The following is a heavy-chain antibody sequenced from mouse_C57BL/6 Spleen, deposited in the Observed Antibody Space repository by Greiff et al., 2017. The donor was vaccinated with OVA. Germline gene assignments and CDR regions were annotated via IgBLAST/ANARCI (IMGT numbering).Heavy chain of an antibody. V-gene: IGHV1-69*01. D-gene: IGHD2-2*01. J-gene: IGHJ1*03. CDR1: GYTFTSYW. CDR2: IDPSDSYT. Sequence: VQLQQPGAELVMPGASVKLSCKASGYTFTSYWMHWVKQRPGQGLEWIGEIDPSDSYTNYNQKFKGKSTLTVDKSSSTAYMQLSSLTSEDSAVYYCARSLGYYGYFDVWGTGTTVTVSS. CDR3: ARSLGYYGYFDV.